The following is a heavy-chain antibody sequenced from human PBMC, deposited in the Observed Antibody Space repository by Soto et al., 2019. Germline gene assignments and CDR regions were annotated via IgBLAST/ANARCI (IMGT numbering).Heavy chain of an antibody. CDR2: ISGYNGDT. CDR1: GYIFINYG. D-gene: IGHD3-3*01. Sequence: QVQLVQSGGEVKKTGASVKVSCKASGYIFINYGISWVRQAPGQGLEWMGWISGYNGDTKYAQKVQDRVTMTTGTSTNTAYMELRSLRFDDTAVYSCARVGVRGIGSQDFDYWGQGSLVTVSS. J-gene: IGHJ4*02. CDR3: ARVGVRGIGSQDFDY. V-gene: IGHV1-18*01.